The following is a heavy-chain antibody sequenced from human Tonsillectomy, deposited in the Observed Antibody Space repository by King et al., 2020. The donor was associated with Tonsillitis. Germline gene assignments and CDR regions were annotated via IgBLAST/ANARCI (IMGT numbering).Heavy chain of an antibody. CDR3: ARDYEIMVRGIIRRGAFDI. Sequence: VQLVESGGGLVQPGGSLRLSCAASGFTFDTFWMSWVRQAPGKGLEWVANIKQDGSEKYFVDSVKGRFTISRDNAQNSLYLQMNSLSAEDTAVYYCARDYEIMVRGIIRRGAFDIWGQGTMVTVSS. D-gene: IGHD3-10*01. V-gene: IGHV3-7*01. CDR1: GFTFDTFW. J-gene: IGHJ3*02. CDR2: IKQDGSEK.